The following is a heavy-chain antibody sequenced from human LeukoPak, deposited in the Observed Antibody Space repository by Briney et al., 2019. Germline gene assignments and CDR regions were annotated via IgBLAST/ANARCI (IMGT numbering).Heavy chain of an antibody. CDR2: IWYDGSNK. CDR1: GXTFSSYG. Sequence: GGSLRLSCAASGXTFSSYGVHWVRQAPGKGLEWVAVIWYDGSNKYYADSVKGRFTISRDNSKNTLYLQMNSLRAEDTAVYYCARDMDGSGSYPARYYGMDVWGQGTTVTVSS. D-gene: IGHD3-10*01. V-gene: IGHV3-33*01. J-gene: IGHJ6*02. CDR3: ARDMDGSGSYPARYYGMDV.